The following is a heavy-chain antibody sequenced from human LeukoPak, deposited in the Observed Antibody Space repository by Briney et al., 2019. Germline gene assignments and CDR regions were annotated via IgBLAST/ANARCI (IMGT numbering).Heavy chain of an antibody. CDR3: ARDLFPHSSSWLNWFDP. V-gene: IGHV6-1*01. CDR1: GDSVSSNSAA. J-gene: IGHJ5*02. Sequence: SQTLSLTCAISGDSVSSNSAAWNWIRQSPSRGLEWLGRTYYRSKWYNDYAVSVKSRITINPDTSKNQFSLQLNSVTPEDTAVYYCARDLFPHSSSWLNWFDPWGQGTLVTVSS. D-gene: IGHD6-13*01. CDR2: TYYRSKWYN.